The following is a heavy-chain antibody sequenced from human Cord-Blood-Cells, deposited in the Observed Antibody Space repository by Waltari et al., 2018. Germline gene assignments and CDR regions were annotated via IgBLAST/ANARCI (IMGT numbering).Heavy chain of an antibody. CDR2: INQSGST. CDR3: ARGTGVDFWSGYYAFDI. CDR1: GGSFSGYY. V-gene: IGHV4-34*01. Sequence: QVQLQQWGAGLLKPSETLSLTCAVSGGSFSGYYWSWIRPPPGKGLEWIGEINQSGSTNYNPSLKSRVTISVDTSKNQFSLKLSSVTAADTAVYYCARGTGVDFWSGYYAFDIWGQGTMVTVSS. D-gene: IGHD3-3*01. J-gene: IGHJ3*02.